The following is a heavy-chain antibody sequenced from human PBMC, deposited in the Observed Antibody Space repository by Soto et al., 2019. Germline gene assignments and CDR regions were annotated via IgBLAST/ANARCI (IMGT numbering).Heavy chain of an antibody. CDR3: ARDLWGYCGADCYPLDV. V-gene: IGHV4-59*01. CDR2: MYNTGST. D-gene: IGHD2-21*02. J-gene: IGHJ6*02. Sequence: QVRLQESGPGLVKPSETLSLTCTVSGGSISSYYWSWIRQPPGKELAWFGYMYNTGSTIYNPSLKSRVTISVDTSKNEFSLKLNSVTAADTAVYYCARDLWGYCGADCYPLDVWGQGTTVTVSS. CDR1: GGSISSYY.